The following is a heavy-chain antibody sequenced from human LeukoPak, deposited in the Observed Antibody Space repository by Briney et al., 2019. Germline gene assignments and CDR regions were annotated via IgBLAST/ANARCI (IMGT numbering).Heavy chain of an antibody. CDR2: INPNSGGT. CDR3: AKGSDPFRWFGEFNVKLPRPIRHYYFDS. J-gene: IGHJ4*02. CDR1: GYTFTGYY. Sequence: ASVKVSCKASGYTFTGYYMHWVRQAPGQGLEWMGWINPNSGGTNYAQKFQGRVTMTRDTSISTAYMELSRLRSDDTAVYYCAKGSDPFRWFGEFNVKLPRPIRHYYFDSWSQGTLVTVSS. V-gene: IGHV1-2*02. D-gene: IGHD3-10*01.